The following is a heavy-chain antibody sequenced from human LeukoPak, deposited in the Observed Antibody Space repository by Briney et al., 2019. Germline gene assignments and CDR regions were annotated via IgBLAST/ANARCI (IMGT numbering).Heavy chain of an antibody. Sequence: GGSLRLSCAASGFTFSSYSMNWVRQAPGKGLEWVSYISSSGGTIYDADSVRGRFTISRDNAKNSLYLQMNSLRDEDTAVYYCARERGYNYGYSDYWGQGTLVTVSS. CDR1: GFTFSSYS. J-gene: IGHJ4*02. V-gene: IGHV3-48*02. CDR3: ARERGYNYGYSDY. D-gene: IGHD5-18*01. CDR2: ISSSGGTI.